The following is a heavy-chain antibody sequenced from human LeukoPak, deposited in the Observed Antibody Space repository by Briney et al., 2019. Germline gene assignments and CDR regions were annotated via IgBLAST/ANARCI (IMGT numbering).Heavy chain of an antibody. D-gene: IGHD3-10*01. CDR3: ARGKTYYYGSGIILPLDY. CDR1: GYSFTSYG. CDR2: ISVYNDNR. J-gene: IGHJ4*02. Sequence: ASVKVSCKASGYSFTSYGISWVRQAPGQGLEWMGWISVYNDNRKYAQKLQGRVTMTTDTSTSTAYMELRSLRSDDTAVYYCARGKTYYYGSGIILPLDYWGQGTLVTVSS. V-gene: IGHV1-18*01.